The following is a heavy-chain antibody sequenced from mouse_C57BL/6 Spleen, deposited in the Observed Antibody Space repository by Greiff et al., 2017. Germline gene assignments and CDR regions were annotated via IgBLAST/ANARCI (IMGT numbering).Heavy chain of an antibody. J-gene: IGHJ4*01. CDR2: ISSGGSYT. V-gene: IGHV5-6*02. Sequence: EVMLVESGGDLVKPGGSLKLSCAASGFTFRSYGMSWVRQTPDKRLEWVATISSGGSYTYYPDSVKGRFTISRDNAKNTLYLQMSSLKSEDTAMYYCARHEDGYHPAYAMDYWGQGTSVTVSS. CDR1: GFTFRSYG. D-gene: IGHD2-3*01. CDR3: ARHEDGYHPAYAMDY.